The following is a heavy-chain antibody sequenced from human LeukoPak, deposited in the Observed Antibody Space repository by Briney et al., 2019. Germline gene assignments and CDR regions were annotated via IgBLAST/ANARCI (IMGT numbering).Heavy chain of an antibody. CDR2: IYYSGSA. J-gene: IGHJ5*02. CDR3: AGTYYYVSGRLNWFDP. CDR1: GGSISSSSYY. D-gene: IGHD3-10*01. Sequence: ASETLSLTCTVSGGSISSSSYYWGWNRQPPGKGLEWIGSIYYSGSAYYNPSLKSRVTISVDTSKNQFSLKLSSVTAADTAVYYCAGTYYYVSGRLNWFDPWGQGTLVTVSS. V-gene: IGHV4-39*01.